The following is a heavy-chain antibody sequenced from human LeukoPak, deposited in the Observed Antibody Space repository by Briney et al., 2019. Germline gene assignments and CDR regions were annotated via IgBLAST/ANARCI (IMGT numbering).Heavy chain of an antibody. CDR2: IYYSGST. CDR3: ARGTVMTDGDY. D-gene: IGHD1-14*01. CDR1: GHSINSYY. Sequence: PSETLSLTCTVSGHSINSYYWSWIRQPPGKGLEWIGYIYYSGSTTYNPSLKSRVTMSVDTSKNQVSLKLRSVTAADTAVYYCARGTVMTDGDYWGQGTLVTVSS. J-gene: IGHJ4*02. V-gene: IGHV4-59*01.